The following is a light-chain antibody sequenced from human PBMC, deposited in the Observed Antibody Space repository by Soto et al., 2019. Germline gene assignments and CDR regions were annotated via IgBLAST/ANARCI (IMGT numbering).Light chain of an antibody. V-gene: IGLV2-14*01. Sequence: QSALTQPASVSGSPGQSIAISCTGTSSDVGGYNPVSWYQQHPGKAPKLLIYDVSNRPSGVSNRFSGSKSGNTASLTISGLQAEDEADYYCSSYATGGSYVFGTGTKVTVL. CDR2: DVS. CDR3: SSYATGGSYV. J-gene: IGLJ1*01. CDR1: SSDVGGYNP.